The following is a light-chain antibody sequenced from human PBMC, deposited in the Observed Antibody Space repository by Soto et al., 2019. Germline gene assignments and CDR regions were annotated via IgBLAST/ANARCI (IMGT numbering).Light chain of an antibody. CDR1: RDITDY. CDR3: QNYYSAPWT. J-gene: IGKJ1*01. CDR2: AAS. Sequence: DIQMTQSPSSLSASVGDRVTITCRASRDITDYLAWYQQKPGQVPKLLIYAASTLQSGVPSRFTASGSGTDFTLTITGLRPEDFATYYCQNYYSAPWTFGQGTKVEF. V-gene: IGKV1-27*01.